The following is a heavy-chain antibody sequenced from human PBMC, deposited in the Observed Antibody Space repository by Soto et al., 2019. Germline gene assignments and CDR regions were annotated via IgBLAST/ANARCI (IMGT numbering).Heavy chain of an antibody. CDR1: GFTVSSNY. J-gene: IGHJ6*02. CDR3: ARDPPATGHGMDV. Sequence: EVQLVETGGGLIQPGGSLRLSCAASGFTVSSNYMSWVRQAPGKGLEWVSVIYSGGSTYYADSVRGRFTISRDNSKNTLYLQRKGLRAEDTAVYYCARDPPATGHGMDVWGQGTTVTVSS. CDR2: IYSGGST. V-gene: IGHV3-53*02.